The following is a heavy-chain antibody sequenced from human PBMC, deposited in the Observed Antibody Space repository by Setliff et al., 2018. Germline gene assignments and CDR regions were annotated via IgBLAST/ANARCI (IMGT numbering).Heavy chain of an antibody. Sequence: ASVKVSCKASGYTFTGYYMHWVRQAPGQGPEWMGWINPDNGGTHYAEKFQGRVTMTRDTSISTAYMELSSLRSDDTAIYYCATAVWEFLYWGQGALVTVSS. CDR2: INPDNGGT. CDR1: GYTFTGYY. V-gene: IGHV1-2*02. J-gene: IGHJ4*02. CDR3: ATAVWEFLY. D-gene: IGHD1-26*01.